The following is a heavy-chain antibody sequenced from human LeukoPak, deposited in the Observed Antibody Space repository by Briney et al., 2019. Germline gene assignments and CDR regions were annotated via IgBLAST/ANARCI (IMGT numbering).Heavy chain of an antibody. CDR3: AKGVWAPRFDS. D-gene: IGHD7-27*01. J-gene: IGHJ5*01. Sequence: SETLSLTCAVYGASFSYDYWSWIRQAPRKGLEWIGEINHSGSITYNPSLTSRVTVSAEKSKSQFSLRLTSVTAADTAVYYCAKGVWAPRFDSWGQGTLVTVSS. V-gene: IGHV4-34*01. CDR1: GASFSYDY. CDR2: INHSGSI.